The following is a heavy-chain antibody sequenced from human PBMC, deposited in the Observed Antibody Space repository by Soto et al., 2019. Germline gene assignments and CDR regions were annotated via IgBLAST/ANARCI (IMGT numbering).Heavy chain of an antibody. CDR3: AREGYCSTTSCYSFDY. CDR1: GFTFSSYA. CDR2: IRSNGGST. J-gene: IGHJ4*02. D-gene: IGHD2-2*01. V-gene: IGHV3-64*01. Sequence: EVQLVESGGGLVQPGGSLRLSCAASGFTFSSYAMHWVRQAPGKGLEYVLAIRSNGGSTNYANSVKGRFTISRDNSKNTLYLQMGSLRAVDMAVYYWAREGYCSTTSCYSFDYWGQGTLVTVSS.